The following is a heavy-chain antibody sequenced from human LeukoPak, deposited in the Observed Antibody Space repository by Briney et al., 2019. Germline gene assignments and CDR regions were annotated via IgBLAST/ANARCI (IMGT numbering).Heavy chain of an antibody. V-gene: IGHV4-34*01. J-gene: IGHJ4*02. CDR2: INHRGST. CDR3: ARGRKYTSGYRVTELGSGYSDY. Sequence: SETLSLTCAVYGGSFSGYYWSWIRQPPGKGLEWIGDINHRGSTNYNPSLKSRVAISVHTSKNQFSLKLSSVTAADTAVYYCARGRKYTSGYRVTELGSGYSDYWGQGTLVTVSS. CDR1: GGSFSGYY. D-gene: IGHD5-18*01.